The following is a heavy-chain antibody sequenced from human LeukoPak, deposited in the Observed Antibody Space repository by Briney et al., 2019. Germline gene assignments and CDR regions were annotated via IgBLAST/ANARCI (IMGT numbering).Heavy chain of an antibody. Sequence: SETLSLTSTVSGGSISGYYWSWIRQPPGKGLEWIGYINYSGNTNYNPSLKSRVTISVDTSKNQFSLKLSSVTAADTAVYYCAMGGSLAVSDPYSLDYWGQGTLVTVSS. CDR1: GGSISGYY. CDR2: INYSGNT. CDR3: AMGGSLAVSDPYSLDY. D-gene: IGHD6-19*01. V-gene: IGHV4-59*01. J-gene: IGHJ4*02.